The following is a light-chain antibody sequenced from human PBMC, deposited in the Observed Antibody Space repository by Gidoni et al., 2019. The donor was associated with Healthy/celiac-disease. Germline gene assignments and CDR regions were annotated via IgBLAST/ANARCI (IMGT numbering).Light chain of an antibody. CDR1: QSISSY. CDR3: QQSYSTPLT. CDR2: AAS. J-gene: IGKJ2*01. V-gene: IGKV1-39*01. Sequence: EIQMTQSPSSLAAAVGDRVTITCRASQSISSYLNWYQQKPGKAPKLLIYAASSLQSGVPSRFSGSGSGTDFTLTISRLQPADFATYYCQQSYSTPLTFXQXTKLEIK.